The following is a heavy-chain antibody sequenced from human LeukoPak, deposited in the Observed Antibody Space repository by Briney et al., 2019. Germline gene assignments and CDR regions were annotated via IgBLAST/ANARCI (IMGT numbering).Heavy chain of an antibody. J-gene: IGHJ4*02. D-gene: IGHD3-10*01. CDR2: INQDGTEK. V-gene: IGHV3-7*01. CDR3: AKLAKYFYGSETYYFFEH. Sequence: GGSLRLSCGASGFSFTTYWMGWVRQAPGKGQEWVANINQDGTEKYYVDSVKGRFTISRDNAKNSLYLQMNSLRVEDTAVYYCAKLAKYFYGSETYYFFEHWGQGTPVTASS. CDR1: GFSFTTYW.